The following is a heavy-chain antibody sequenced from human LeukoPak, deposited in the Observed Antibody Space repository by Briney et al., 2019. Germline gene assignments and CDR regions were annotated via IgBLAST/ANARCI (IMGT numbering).Heavy chain of an antibody. V-gene: IGHV4-34*01. D-gene: IGHD4-17*01. J-gene: IGHJ4*02. CDR2: INYSGST. Sequence: SETLSLTCSVYGGSFSGYYWHWIRQPPGKGLEWIGEINYSGSTNFNPSLKSRVTISRDTPKNQFSLNLSSVTAADTAVYYCARGRSTVTDYWGQGTLVTVSS. CDR3: ARGRSTVTDY. CDR1: GGSFSGYY.